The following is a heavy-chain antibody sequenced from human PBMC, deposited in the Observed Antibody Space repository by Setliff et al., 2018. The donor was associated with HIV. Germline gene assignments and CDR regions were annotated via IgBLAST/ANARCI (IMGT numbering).Heavy chain of an antibody. Sequence: ASVKVSCKASGGIVSINWVRQAPGQRLEWMGGIIPILGIPNYAQKFQGRVTITADKSTTTVYMELSSLGSEDTAIYYCARVPTSSWYVTTQRTKEYFHHWGQGTLVTVSS. CDR3: ARVPTSSWYVTTQRTKEYFHH. CDR1: GGIVS. J-gene: IGHJ1*01. CDR2: IIPILGIP. V-gene: IGHV1-69*10. D-gene: IGHD6-13*01.